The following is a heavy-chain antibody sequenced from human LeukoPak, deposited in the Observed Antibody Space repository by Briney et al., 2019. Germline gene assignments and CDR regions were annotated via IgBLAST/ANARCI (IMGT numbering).Heavy chain of an antibody. CDR1: GYTFTSYG. J-gene: IGHJ4*02. CDR3: AGWSYYGSGSYDY. Sequence: ASVKVSCKASGYTFTSYGISWVRQAPGQGLEWMGWISAYNGNTNYAQKFQGRVTITADKSTSTAYMELSSLRSEDTAVYYCAGWSYYGSGSYDYWGQGTLVTVSS. D-gene: IGHD3-10*01. V-gene: IGHV1-18*01. CDR2: ISAYNGNT.